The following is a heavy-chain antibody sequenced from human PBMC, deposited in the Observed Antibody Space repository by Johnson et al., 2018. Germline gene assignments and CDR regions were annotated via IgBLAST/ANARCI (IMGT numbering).Heavy chain of an antibody. J-gene: IGHJ3*02. CDR1: GFTFSGYV. V-gene: IGHV3-30*18. CDR3: AKEAVNWNLPRGGLDI. CDR2: ISNDGSNR. Sequence: VQLLESGGGVVTPGRSLRLSCAASGFTFSGYVMHWVRKAPGKGLEWVAVISNDGSNRYYGDSVKGRFTISRDNSENTLYLQMNSLRADDTAVYHCAKEAVNWNLPRGGLDIWGQGTMVTVSS. D-gene: IGHD1-7*01.